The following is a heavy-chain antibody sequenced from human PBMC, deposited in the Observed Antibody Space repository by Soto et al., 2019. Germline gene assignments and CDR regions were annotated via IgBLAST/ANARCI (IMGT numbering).Heavy chain of an antibody. CDR2: ISYTGRT. Sequence: SETLSLTCTVSGGSISSDANFWSWIRQLPGRGLEWIGYISYTGRTYYTPSLNSRLTISLDTSKNLFSLRLSAVTAADTAVYFCARGSFSGSSSWFDPWGQGTLVTVSS. J-gene: IGHJ5*02. D-gene: IGHD2-15*01. CDR3: ARGSFSGSSSWFDP. V-gene: IGHV4-31*03. CDR1: GGSISSDANF.